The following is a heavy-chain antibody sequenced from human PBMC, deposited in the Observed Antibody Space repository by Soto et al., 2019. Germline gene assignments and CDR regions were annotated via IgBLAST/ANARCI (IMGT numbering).Heavy chain of an antibody. J-gene: IGHJ4*02. D-gene: IGHD6-13*01. CDR1: GYTLSTFW. CDR3: ARSPRSSPYFDY. V-gene: IGHV5-51*01. Sequence: DSLPISRQFSGYTLSTFWIAWVRQLPGKGLEYMGIIYPGDSETRYSPSFHGKVTISADRSIGTAYLQWSSLEASDSAFYFCARSPRSSPYFDYWGQGDLVTVSS. CDR2: IYPGDSET.